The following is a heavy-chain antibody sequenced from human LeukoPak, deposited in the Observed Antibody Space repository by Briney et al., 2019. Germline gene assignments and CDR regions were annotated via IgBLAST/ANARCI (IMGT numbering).Heavy chain of an antibody. CDR3: ARDRDWSFDY. J-gene: IGHJ4*02. D-gene: IGHD3/OR15-3a*01. CDR1: GITFSGNW. CDR2: IKPDGSEK. Sequence: PGGSLRLSCADSGITFSGNWMSWVRQAPGKGLEWVAHIKPDGSEKHYVDSVRGRFTISRDNAENSLYLEMNSLRAEDTAVYYCARDRDWSFDYWGQGTLVTVSS. V-gene: IGHV3-7*05.